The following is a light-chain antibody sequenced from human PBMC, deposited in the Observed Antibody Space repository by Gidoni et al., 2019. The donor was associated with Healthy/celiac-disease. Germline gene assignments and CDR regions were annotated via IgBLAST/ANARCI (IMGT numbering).Light chain of an antibody. CDR1: QSVSSN. V-gene: IGKV3-15*01. CDR2: GAS. J-gene: IGKJ2*01. Sequence: DIVMTQSQATLSVSPGQRATLSCRASQSVSSNLAWYQQKPGQAPRLLIYGASTRATGIPARFSGSGSGTEFPLIISSLQSEDFSVYYCQQYNNWPPYTFGQGTKLEIK. CDR3: QQYNNWPPYT.